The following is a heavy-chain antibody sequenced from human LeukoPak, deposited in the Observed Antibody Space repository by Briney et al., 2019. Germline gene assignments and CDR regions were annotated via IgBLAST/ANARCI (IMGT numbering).Heavy chain of an antibody. CDR1: GFTFSSYW. V-gene: IGHV3-7*01. Sequence: GGSPRLSCAASGFTFSSYWMSWVRQAPGKGLEWVANIKHDGSETYYVDSVKGRFTISRDNAGNSLYLQMNSLRAEDTAVYYCARGGHYDSSGYYVNYWGQGTLVTVSS. J-gene: IGHJ4*02. D-gene: IGHD3-22*01. CDR3: ARGGHYDSSGYYVNY. CDR2: IKHDGSET.